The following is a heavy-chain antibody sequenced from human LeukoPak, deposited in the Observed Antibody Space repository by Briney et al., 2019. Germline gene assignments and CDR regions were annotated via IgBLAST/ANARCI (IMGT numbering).Heavy chain of an antibody. CDR1: GGSFSGYY. J-gene: IGHJ3*02. Sequence: SETLSLTCAVYGGSFSGYYWSWIRQPPGKGLECIGEINHSGSTNYNPSLKNRVTISVDTSKNQFSLKLSSVTAADTAVYYCARESRAYCGGDCYFAFDIWGQGTMVTVSS. V-gene: IGHV4-34*01. D-gene: IGHD2-21*02. CDR3: ARESRAYCGGDCYFAFDI. CDR2: INHSGST.